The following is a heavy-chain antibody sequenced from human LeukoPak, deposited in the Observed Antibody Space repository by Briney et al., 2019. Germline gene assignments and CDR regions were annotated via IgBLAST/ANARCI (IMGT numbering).Heavy chain of an antibody. J-gene: IGHJ4*02. D-gene: IGHD5-12*01. Sequence: PGGSLRLSCTASGFRFYSYGMSWVRQAPGRGLEWVSAISDRGFSTYYADSVKGRFTISRDNSKNTLYLQMNSLRAEDTAVYYCASRRNSGYDTRGDDYWGQGTLVTVSS. CDR1: GFRFYSYG. CDR3: ASRRNSGYDTRGDDY. CDR2: ISDRGFST. V-gene: IGHV3-23*01.